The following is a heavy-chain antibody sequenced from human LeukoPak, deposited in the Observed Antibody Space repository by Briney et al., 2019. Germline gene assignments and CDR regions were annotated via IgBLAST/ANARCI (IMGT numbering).Heavy chain of an antibody. J-gene: IGHJ4*02. CDR1: GFTFSSYG. CDR2: IWYDGSNK. CDR3: ARDLKHFFDY. D-gene: IGHD2/OR15-2a*01. V-gene: IGHV3-33*01. Sequence: GRSLRLSCAASGFTFSSYGMHWVRQAPGKGLEWVAVIWYDGSNKYYADSVKGRFTISRDNSKNTLYLQMSSLSAEDTAVYYCARDLKHFFDYWGQGTLVTVSS.